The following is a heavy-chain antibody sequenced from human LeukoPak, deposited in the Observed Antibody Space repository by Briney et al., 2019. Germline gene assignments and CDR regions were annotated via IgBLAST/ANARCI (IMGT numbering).Heavy chain of an antibody. V-gene: IGHV3-15*01. J-gene: IGHJ4*02. Sequence: PGGSLRLSCAASGFTFSSSAMSWVRQAPGKGLEWVGRIKSKTDGGTTDYAAPVKGRFTISRDDSKNTLYLQMNSLKTEDTAVYYCTTDLGWFGELYLEGIDYWGQGTLVTVSS. D-gene: IGHD3-10*01. CDR1: GFTFSSSA. CDR2: IKSKTDGGTT. CDR3: TTDLGWFGELYLEGIDY.